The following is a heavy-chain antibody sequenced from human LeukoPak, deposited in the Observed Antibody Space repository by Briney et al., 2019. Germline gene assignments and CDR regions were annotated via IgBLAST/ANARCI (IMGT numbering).Heavy chain of an antibody. Sequence: GGSLRLSCTASGFTFSSYAMSWVRQAPGKGLELVSAISGSGGSTYYADSVKGRFTISRDNSKNTLYLQMNSLRAEDTAVYYCAKRAGDALYYYYYYGMDVWGQGTTVTVSS. D-gene: IGHD3-10*01. V-gene: IGHV3-23*01. CDR2: ISGSGGST. CDR3: AKRAGDALYYYYYYGMDV. J-gene: IGHJ6*02. CDR1: GFTFSSYA.